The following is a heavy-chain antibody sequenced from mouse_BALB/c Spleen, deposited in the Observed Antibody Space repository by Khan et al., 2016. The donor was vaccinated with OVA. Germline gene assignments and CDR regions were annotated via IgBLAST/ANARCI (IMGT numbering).Heavy chain of an antibody. Sequence: QIQLVQSGPELKKPGETVKISCKASGYTFTNYGMNWVKQSPGKALKWMGWINTYTGEPTYADDFKDRFAFSLETSASTAYLQINNLKNEDTATYYSARPPYLTYTLAHWGQGTSVTVSS. J-gene: IGHJ4*01. CDR2: INTYTGEP. CDR3: ARPPYLTYTLAH. CDR1: GYTFTNYG. V-gene: IGHV9-3-1*01. D-gene: IGHD2-10*01.